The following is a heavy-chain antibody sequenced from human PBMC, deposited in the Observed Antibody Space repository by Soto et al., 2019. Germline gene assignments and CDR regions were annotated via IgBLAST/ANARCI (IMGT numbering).Heavy chain of an antibody. D-gene: IGHD6-19*01. Sequence: QVQLVQSGAEVKQPGSSVKVSCKTSGGTFSTYAIYWVRQAPGQGLEWMGAIIPLFGTADYAQKFQGRVTITADESTSPASMELSSLRSEATAVYYCARPKGSYSSGYYYFDYWGQGTLVTVSS. V-gene: IGHV1-69*01. J-gene: IGHJ4*02. CDR2: IIPLFGTA. CDR3: ARPKGSYSSGYYYFDY. CDR1: GGTFSTYA.